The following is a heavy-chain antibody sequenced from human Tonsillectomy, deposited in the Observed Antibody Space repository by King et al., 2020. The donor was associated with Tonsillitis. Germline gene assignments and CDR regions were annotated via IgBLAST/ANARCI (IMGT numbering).Heavy chain of an antibody. CDR3: ARYGTPFTPFWYFYL. Sequence: VQLVESGGGLVKPGGSLRLSCAASAFTFSSYSMNWVRQAPGKGLEWVSSISSSSSYIYYADSVKGRFTISRDSAKNSLYLQMNSLRAEDTAVYYCARYGTPFTPFWYFYLWGRGTLVTASA. J-gene: IGHJ2*01. V-gene: IGHV3-21*01. CDR1: AFTFSSYS. CDR2: ISSSSSYI. D-gene: IGHD2-15*01.